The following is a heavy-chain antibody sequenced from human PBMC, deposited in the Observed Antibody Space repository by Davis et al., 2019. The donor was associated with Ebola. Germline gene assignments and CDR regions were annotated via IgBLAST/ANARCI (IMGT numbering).Heavy chain of an antibody. CDR2: IYHSGST. CDR1: GGSISSSNW. CDR3: ARAQFPTTSDH. Sequence: SETLSLTCAVSGGSISSSNWWSLVCQPPGKGLEWIGEIYHSGSTNYNPSLKSRVTISVDKSKNQFSLKLNSVTAADTAVYYCARAQFPTTSDHWGQGTLVTVSS. V-gene: IGHV4-4*02. D-gene: IGHD1-1*01. J-gene: IGHJ4*02.